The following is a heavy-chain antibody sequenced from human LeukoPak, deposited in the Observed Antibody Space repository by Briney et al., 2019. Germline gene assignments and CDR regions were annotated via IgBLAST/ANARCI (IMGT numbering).Heavy chain of an antibody. CDR3: SLNTTRLKYYYYYYMDV. Sequence: SETLSLTCAVYGGSFSGYYWSWIRQPPGKGLEWIGEINHSGSTNYNPSLKSRVTISVDTSKNQFSLKLSSVTAADTAVYYCSLNTTRLKYYYYYYMDVWGKGTTVTVSS. J-gene: IGHJ6*03. CDR1: GGSFSGYY. D-gene: IGHD1-14*01. V-gene: IGHV4-34*01. CDR2: INHSGST.